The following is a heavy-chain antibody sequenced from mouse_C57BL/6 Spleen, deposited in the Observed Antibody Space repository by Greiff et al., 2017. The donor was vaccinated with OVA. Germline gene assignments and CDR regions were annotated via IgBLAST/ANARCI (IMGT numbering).Heavy chain of an antibody. V-gene: IGHV1-18*01. D-gene: IGHD1-1*01. Sequence: VHVKQSGPELVKPGASVKIPCKASGYTFTDYNMDWVKQSHGKSLEWIGDINPNNGGTIYNQKFKGKATLTVDKSSSTAYMELRSLTSEDTAVYYCARDYGSSYVGYFDVWGTGTTVTVSS. J-gene: IGHJ1*03. CDR2: INPNNGGT. CDR3: ARDYGSSYVGYFDV. CDR1: GYTFTDYN.